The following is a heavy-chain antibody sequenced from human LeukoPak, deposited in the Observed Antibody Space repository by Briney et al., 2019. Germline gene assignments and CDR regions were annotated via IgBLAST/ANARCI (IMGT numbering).Heavy chain of an antibody. J-gene: IGHJ4*02. CDR1: GFTFSSYS. D-gene: IGHD6-13*01. Sequence: GGSLRLSCAASGFTFSSYSMNWVRQAPGRGLEWVAYITSSADIIHYADSVKGRFTISRDNAKNSLYLQMNSLGAEDTAAYYCARELAVPGTYHYFDFWGQGTLVTVSS. V-gene: IGHV3-48*01. CDR3: ARELAVPGTYHYFDF. CDR2: ITSSADII.